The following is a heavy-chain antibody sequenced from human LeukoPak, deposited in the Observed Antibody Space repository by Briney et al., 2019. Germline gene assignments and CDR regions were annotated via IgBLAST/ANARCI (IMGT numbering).Heavy chain of an antibody. CDR3: ARRTSSDWHFDY. V-gene: IGHV3-72*01. D-gene: IGHD6-19*01. J-gene: IGHJ4*02. CDR1: GFTFSDYY. Sequence: PGGSLRLSCAASGFTFSDYYMAWVRQAPGKGLEWVGLTRNKAQSYATEYAASVKGRFTVSRDDSNHSLYLQMNSLKTDDTAVYYCARRTSSDWHFDYWGQGTLVTVSS. CDR2: TRNKAQSYAT.